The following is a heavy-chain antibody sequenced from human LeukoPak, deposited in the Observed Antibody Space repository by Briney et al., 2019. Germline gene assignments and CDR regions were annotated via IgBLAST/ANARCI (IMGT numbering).Heavy chain of an antibody. CDR2: IIPIFGTA. V-gene: IGHV1-69*13. CDR3: ARVGTYCGGDCYFDY. Sequence: SVKVSCKASGGTFSSYAISWVRQAPGQGLEWVGGIIPIFGTANYAQKFQGRVTITADESTSTAYMELSSLRSEDTAVYYCARVGTYCGGDCYFDYWGQGTLVTVSS. D-gene: IGHD2-21*01. CDR1: GGTFSSYA. J-gene: IGHJ4*02.